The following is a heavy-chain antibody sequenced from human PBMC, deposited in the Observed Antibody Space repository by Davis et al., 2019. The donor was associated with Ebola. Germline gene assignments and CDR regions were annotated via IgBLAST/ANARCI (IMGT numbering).Heavy chain of an antibody. CDR2: ISAYNGNT. CDR3: ARDWWFGEFRIDY. V-gene: IGHV1-18*04. Sequence: AASVKVSCKASGYTFTSYGISWVRQAPGQGLEWMGWISAYNGNTKYSQKFQGRVTITRDTSASTAYMELSSLRSDDTAVYYCARDWWFGEFRIDYWGQGTLVTVSS. D-gene: IGHD3-10*01. CDR1: GYTFTSYG. J-gene: IGHJ4*02.